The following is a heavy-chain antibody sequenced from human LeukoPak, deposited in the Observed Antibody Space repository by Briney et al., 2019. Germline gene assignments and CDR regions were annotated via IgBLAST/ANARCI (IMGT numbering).Heavy chain of an antibody. D-gene: IGHD3-10*01. J-gene: IGHJ6*04. CDR2: MYHNRGT. V-gene: IGHV4-38-2*01. CDR1: GYSISSGYY. Sequence: SETLSLTCAVSGYSISSGYYWGWIRQPPGKGLEWIGSMYHNRGTYYNPSLKSRVTISMDTSKNQFSLKLSSVTAADTAVYYCASYYASGVSAYDYFGMDVWGKGTTVTVSS. CDR3: ASYYASGVSAYDYFGMDV.